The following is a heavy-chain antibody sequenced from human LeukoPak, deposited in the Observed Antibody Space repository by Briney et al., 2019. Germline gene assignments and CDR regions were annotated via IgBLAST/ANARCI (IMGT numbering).Heavy chain of an antibody. J-gene: IGHJ4*02. CDR2: INHSGST. CDR1: GGSFSGYY. CDR3: ARDHGGSYVY. V-gene: IGHV4-34*01. Sequence: KSSETLSLTCAVYGGSFSGYYWSWIRQPPGKGLEWIGEINHSGSTNYNPSLKSRVTISVDTSKNQFSLKLSSVTAADTAVYYCARDHGGSYVYWGQGTLVTVSS. D-gene: IGHD1-26*01.